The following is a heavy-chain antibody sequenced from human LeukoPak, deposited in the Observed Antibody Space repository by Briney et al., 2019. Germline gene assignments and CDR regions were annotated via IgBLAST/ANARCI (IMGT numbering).Heavy chain of an antibody. CDR2: ISSSSSYI. D-gene: IGHD2-2*01. J-gene: IGHJ4*02. Sequence: GGSLRLSCAASGFTFSSYSMNWVHQAPGKGLEWVSSISSSSSYIYYADSVKGRFTISRDNAKNSLYLQMNSLRAEDTAVYYCARAGVGGSSTSCDFWGQGTLVTVSS. V-gene: IGHV3-21*01. CDR1: GFTFSSYS. CDR3: ARAGVGGSSTSCDF.